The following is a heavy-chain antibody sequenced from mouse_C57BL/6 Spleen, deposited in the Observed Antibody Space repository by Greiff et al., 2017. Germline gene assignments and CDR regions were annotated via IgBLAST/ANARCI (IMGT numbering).Heavy chain of an antibody. CDR2: INPSNGGT. CDR1: GYTFTSYW. CDR3: ARGKQLRLLFYAMDY. Sequence: VQLQQPGTELVKPGASVKLSCKASGYTFTSYWMHWVKQRPGQGLEWIGNINPSNGGTNYNEKFKSKATLTVDKSSSTAYMQLSSLTSEDSAVYYCARGKQLRLLFYAMDYWGQGTSVTVSA. V-gene: IGHV1-53*01. D-gene: IGHD3-2*02. J-gene: IGHJ4*01.